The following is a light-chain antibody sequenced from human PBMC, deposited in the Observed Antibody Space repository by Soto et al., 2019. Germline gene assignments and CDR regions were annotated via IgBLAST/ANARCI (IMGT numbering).Light chain of an antibody. Sequence: QPALTQPASMSGSPGQSITISCTGTRTDAGGYNYVSWYQQHPAKVPKLLIYEVSNRPSGVSNRFSGSKSGSTASLTISGLQPEDEGDYYCSSYTRSNTWVFGGGTKVTVL. CDR1: RTDAGGYNY. CDR3: SSYTRSNTWV. V-gene: IGLV2-14*01. J-gene: IGLJ3*02. CDR2: EVS.